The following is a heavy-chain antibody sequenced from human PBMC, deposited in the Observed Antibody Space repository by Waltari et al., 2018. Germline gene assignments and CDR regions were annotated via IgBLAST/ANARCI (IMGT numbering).Heavy chain of an antibody. CDR3: ARGGHVDWLPPDY. Sequence: EVQLVESGGDLVQPGGSLRLACAASGSRFSSFGMHWVRQAPGKGPVWVSRIHTDGSGTRYADSVEGRFTISRDNTKNTLYLQMNSLRVEDTAVYYCARGGHVDWLPPDYWGQGTLVTVSS. V-gene: IGHV3-74*01. D-gene: IGHD3-9*01. J-gene: IGHJ4*02. CDR2: IHTDGSGT. CDR1: GSRFSSFG.